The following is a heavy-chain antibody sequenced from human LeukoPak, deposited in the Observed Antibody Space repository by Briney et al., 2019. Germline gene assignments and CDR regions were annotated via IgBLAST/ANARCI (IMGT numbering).Heavy chain of an antibody. J-gene: IGHJ5*02. CDR3: ARDYTGFDP. CDR2: IKQDGSEK. V-gene: IGHV3-7*01. Sequence: GGSLRLSCVGSGFTFNSYWMTWVRQAPGKGLEWVANIKQDGSEKYYVDSVKGRFTISRDNAKNSLYLQMNSLRAEDTAVYYCARDYTGFDPWGQGTLVTVSS. CDR1: GFTFNSYW. D-gene: IGHD3-16*01.